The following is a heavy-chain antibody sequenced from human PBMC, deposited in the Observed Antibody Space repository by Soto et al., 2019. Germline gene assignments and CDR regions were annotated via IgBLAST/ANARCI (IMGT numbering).Heavy chain of an antibody. J-gene: IGHJ6*03. CDR3: ATTLGFVGGYYYYMDV. V-gene: IGHV3-23*01. D-gene: IGHD2-15*01. Sequence: GGSLRLSCAASGFTFSSYAMSWVRQAPGKGLEWVSAISGSGGSTYYADSVKGRFTISRDNSKNTLYLQMNSLRAEDTAVYYCATTLGFVGGYYYYMDVWGKGTTVTVSS. CDR2: ISGSGGST. CDR1: GFTFSSYA.